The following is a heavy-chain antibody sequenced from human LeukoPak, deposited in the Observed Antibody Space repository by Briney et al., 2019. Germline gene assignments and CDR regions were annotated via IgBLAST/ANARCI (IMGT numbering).Heavy chain of an antibody. CDR1: GFTFNIYA. V-gene: IGHV3-23*01. CDR3: AKFRRRIAAAGDD. D-gene: IGHD6-13*01. CDR2: IRGSGGTT. J-gene: IGHJ4*02. Sequence: GGSLRLSCASSGFTFNIYAMRWFPQAPGKAPDCVSAIRGSGGTTYSAESVKGWFTISRDNSKNTLYLQTKRLRAADTAVYYCAKFRRRIAAAGDDWGQGPLVTVSS.